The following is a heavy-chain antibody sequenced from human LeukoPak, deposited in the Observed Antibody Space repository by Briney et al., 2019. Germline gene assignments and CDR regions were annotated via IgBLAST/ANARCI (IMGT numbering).Heavy chain of an antibody. J-gene: IGHJ5*02. V-gene: IGHV1-2*02. D-gene: IGHD3-16*02. Sequence: ASVKVSCKASGYTFTGYYMHWVRQAPGQGLEWMGWINPNSGGTNYAQKFQGRVTMTRDTSISTAYMELSRLRSDDTAVYYCARTLGYDYVWGSYRDPWFDPWGQGTLVTVSS. CDR1: GYTFTGYY. CDR2: INPNSGGT. CDR3: ARTLGYDYVWGSYRDPWFDP.